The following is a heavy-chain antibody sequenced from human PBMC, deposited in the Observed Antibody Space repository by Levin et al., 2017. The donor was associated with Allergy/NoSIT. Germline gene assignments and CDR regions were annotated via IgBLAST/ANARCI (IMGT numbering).Heavy chain of an antibody. D-gene: IGHD2/OR15-2a*01. Sequence: RGESLKISCAASGFTFDDYGMSWVRQAPGKGLEWVSGINWNCGSTGYADSVKGRLTISRDNAKNSLYLQMNSLRAEDTALYHCARHRFTMNIHDGFDIWGQGTMVIVSS. CDR2: INWNCGST. V-gene: IGHV3-20*01. J-gene: IGHJ3*02. CDR3: ARHRFTMNIHDGFDI. CDR1: GFTFDDYG.